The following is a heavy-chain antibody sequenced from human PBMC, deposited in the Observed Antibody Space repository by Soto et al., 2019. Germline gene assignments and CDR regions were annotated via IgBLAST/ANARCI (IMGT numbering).Heavy chain of an antibody. CDR2: IYYSGST. Sequence: SETLSLTCTVSGGSISSGGYYWSWIRQHPGRGLEWIGYIYYSGSTYYNPSLKSRVTISVDTSKNQFSLKLSSVTAADTAVYYCARDQVDTRNFGDWFDPWGQGTLVTVSS. J-gene: IGHJ5*02. CDR3: ARDQVDTRNFGDWFDP. CDR1: GGSISSGGYY. D-gene: IGHD5-18*01. V-gene: IGHV4-31*03.